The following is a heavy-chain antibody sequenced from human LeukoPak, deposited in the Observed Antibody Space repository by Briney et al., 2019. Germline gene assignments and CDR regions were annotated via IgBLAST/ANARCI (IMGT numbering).Heavy chain of an antibody. Sequence: GRSLRLSCAASGFTFSSYGMHWVRQAPGKGLEWVAVIWCDGSNKYYADSVKGRFTISRDNSKNTLYLQMNSLRAEDTAVYYCARGDYDILTGYYPLDYWGQGTLVTVSS. CDR1: GFTFSSYG. D-gene: IGHD3-9*01. V-gene: IGHV3-33*01. J-gene: IGHJ4*02. CDR3: ARGDYDILTGYYPLDY. CDR2: IWCDGSNK.